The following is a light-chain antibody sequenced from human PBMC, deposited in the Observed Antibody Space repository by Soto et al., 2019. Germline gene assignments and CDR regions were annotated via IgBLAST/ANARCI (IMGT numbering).Light chain of an antibody. CDR1: KNDIGVYDF. J-gene: IGLJ1*01. V-gene: IGLV2-8*01. CDR2: EVV. CDR3: KSYAGSNTYV. Sequence: QSALTQPPSASGSPGQSVTISCTGTKNDIGVYDFVSWYQHHPGKAPRLIIYEVVQRPSGVPDRFSGSKSGNTASLTVSGPRAADEADYFCKSYAGSNTYVFGSGTKVTVL.